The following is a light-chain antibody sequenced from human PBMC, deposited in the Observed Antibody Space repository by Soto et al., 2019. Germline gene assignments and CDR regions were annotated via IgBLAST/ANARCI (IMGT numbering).Light chain of an antibody. CDR3: QQYNSYFFT. Sequence: DIQMTQSPSTLSASVGDRVNITCRASQSINGWLAWYQQKPGKAPKLLISRASDLQTAVPARFSDTGSGTEFTLTISSLQTDDFATYYCQQYNSYFFTFGPGTKVDVK. V-gene: IGKV1-5*03. CDR2: RAS. J-gene: IGKJ3*01. CDR1: QSINGW.